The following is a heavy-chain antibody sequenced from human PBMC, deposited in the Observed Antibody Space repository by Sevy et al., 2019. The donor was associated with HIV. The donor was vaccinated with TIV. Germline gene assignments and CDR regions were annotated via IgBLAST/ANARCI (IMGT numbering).Heavy chain of an antibody. J-gene: IGHJ4*02. D-gene: IGHD6-6*01. Sequence: SETLSLTCAVSGDSISSYYWSWMRQPPGKGLEWIGYIHYSGSTNYNPSLKSRVTISVDTSKSQFSLNLNSVTAADTAVYFCARASGHSTSSRYFDFWGQGTLVTVSS. CDR3: ARASGHSTSSRYFDF. V-gene: IGHV4-59*01. CDR2: IHYSGST. CDR1: GDSISSYY.